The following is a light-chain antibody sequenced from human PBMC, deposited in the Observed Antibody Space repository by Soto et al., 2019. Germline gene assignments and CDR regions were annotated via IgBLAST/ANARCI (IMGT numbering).Light chain of an antibody. CDR2: DAS. CDR3: QQRSNLLLYT. Sequence: EIVLTQSPATLSLSPGERATLSCRASQSVSSYLAWYQQKPGQAPRLLIYDASNRATGIPARFSGSGSGTDFTLTISSLEPEDFAVYYCQQRSNLLLYTLGQGTKLEIK. V-gene: IGKV3-11*01. J-gene: IGKJ2*01. CDR1: QSVSSY.